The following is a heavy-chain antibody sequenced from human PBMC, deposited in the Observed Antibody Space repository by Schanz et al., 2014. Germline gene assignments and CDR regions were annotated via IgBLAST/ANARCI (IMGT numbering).Heavy chain of an antibody. CDR1: GFTFSTYA. D-gene: IGHD6-19*01. CDR2: INTGGDST. J-gene: IGHJ4*02. V-gene: IGHV3-21*04. Sequence: VQLVESGGTLVRPGGSLRLSCAASGFTFSTYAMAWVRQAPGKGLEWVSSINTGGDSTYYADSVKGRFTISRDNAKSSLYLQMNSLRVEDTAVYYCAASSGWHPSTDYWGQGTLVTVSS. CDR3: AASSGWHPSTDY.